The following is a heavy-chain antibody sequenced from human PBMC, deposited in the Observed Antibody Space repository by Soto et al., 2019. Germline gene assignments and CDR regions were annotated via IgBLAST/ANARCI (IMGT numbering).Heavy chain of an antibody. CDR2: IYYSGTT. CDR3: ARVMVLTRPLDS. D-gene: IGHD3-22*01. CDR1: GGSINSGDSY. V-gene: IGHV4-30-4*01. J-gene: IGHJ4*02. Sequence: SETLSLTCTVSGGSINSGDSYWSWIRQPPGKGLEWIGYIYYSGTTYYNPSLKSRITISVDTSKNQFSLKLTSVTAADTAVYYCARVMVLTRPLDSWGQGTLVTVS.